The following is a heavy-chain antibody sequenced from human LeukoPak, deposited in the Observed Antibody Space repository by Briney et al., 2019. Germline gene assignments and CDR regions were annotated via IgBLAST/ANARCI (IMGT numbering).Heavy chain of an antibody. CDR1: GYTFTGYY. Sequence: ASVKVSCKASGYTFTGYYMHWVRQAPGQGLEWMGWINPNSGGTNYAQKFQGRDTMTRDTSISTAYMELSRLRSDDTAVYYCARGQTGYCSSTSCYTPLGMDVWGQGTTVTVSS. V-gene: IGHV1-2*02. CDR3: ARGQTGYCSSTSCYTPLGMDV. D-gene: IGHD2-2*02. CDR2: INPNSGGT. J-gene: IGHJ6*02.